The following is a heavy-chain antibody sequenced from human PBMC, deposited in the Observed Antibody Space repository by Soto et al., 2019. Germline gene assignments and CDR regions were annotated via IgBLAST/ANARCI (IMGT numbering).Heavy chain of an antibody. J-gene: IGHJ4*02. CDR3: ARRYGDYFDD. CDR1: GGSISSGDYS. CDR2: IYHSGST. Sequence: SETLSLTCAVSGGSISSGDYSWSWIRQPPGKGLEWIGYIYHSGSTYYNPSLKSRVTISVDRSKNQFSLKLSSVTAADTAVYYCARRYGDYFDDWGQGTLVTVSS. D-gene: IGHD4-17*01. V-gene: IGHV4-30-2*01.